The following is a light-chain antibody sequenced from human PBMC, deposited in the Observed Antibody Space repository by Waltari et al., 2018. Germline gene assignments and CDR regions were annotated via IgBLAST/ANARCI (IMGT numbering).Light chain of an antibody. V-gene: IGKV4-1*01. J-gene: IGKJ4*01. Sequence: DIVMTQSPDSLAVSLCERATINCKSSPSVLYSSDNRNYLAWYQQKPGQPPNLLIYWASTRESGVPDRFSGSGSGTDFTLTISSLQAEDVAVYYCQQYYITPLSFGGGTKVEIK. CDR3: QQYYITPLS. CDR2: WAS. CDR1: PSVLYSSDNRNY.